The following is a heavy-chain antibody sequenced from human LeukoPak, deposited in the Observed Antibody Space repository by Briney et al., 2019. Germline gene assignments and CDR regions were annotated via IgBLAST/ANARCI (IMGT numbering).Heavy chain of an antibody. CDR1: GGTFSSYA. CDR2: IIPIFGTA. CDR3: ARDRQLDPTEDAFDI. D-gene: IGHD1-1*01. Sequence: SVKVSCXASGGTFSSYAISWVRLAPGQGLAWMGGIIPIFGTANYAQKFQGRVTITADESTSTAYMELSSLRSEDTAVYYCARDRQLDPTEDAFDIWGQGTMVTVSS. J-gene: IGHJ3*02. V-gene: IGHV1-69*13.